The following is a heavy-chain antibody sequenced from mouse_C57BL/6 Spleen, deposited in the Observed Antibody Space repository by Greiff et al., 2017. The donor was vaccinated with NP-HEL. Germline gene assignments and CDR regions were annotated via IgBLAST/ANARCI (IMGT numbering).Heavy chain of an antibody. V-gene: IGHV7-3*01. CDR3: ARYNVGGYFDY. Sequence: EVHLVESGGGLVQPGGSLSLSCAASGFTFTDYYMSWVRQPPGKALEWLGFIRNKANGYTTEYSASVKGRFTISRDNSQSILYLQMKALRAEDSATYYCARYNVGGYFDYWGQGTTLTVSS. D-gene: IGHD1-1*02. J-gene: IGHJ2*01. CDR1: GFTFTDYY. CDR2: IRNKANGYTT.